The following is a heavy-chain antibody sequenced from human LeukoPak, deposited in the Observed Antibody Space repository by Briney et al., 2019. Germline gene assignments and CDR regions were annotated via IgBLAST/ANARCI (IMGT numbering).Heavy chain of an antibody. J-gene: IGHJ4*02. CDR3: ASSYYDILTGYVY. CDR1: GDSVSSNSAA. Sequence: SQTLSLTCAISGDSVSSNSAAWNWIRQSPSRGLEWLGRTYYRSKWYNDYAVSVKSRITINPDTSKNQFSLQLNSVTHEDTAVYYCASSYYDILTGYVYWGQGTLVTVSS. V-gene: IGHV6-1*01. D-gene: IGHD3-9*01. CDR2: TYYRSKWYN.